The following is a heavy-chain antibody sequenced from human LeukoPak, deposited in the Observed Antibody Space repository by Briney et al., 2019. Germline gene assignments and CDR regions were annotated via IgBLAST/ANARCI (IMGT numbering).Heavy chain of an antibody. J-gene: IGHJ4*02. V-gene: IGHV3-33*01. Sequence: GGSLRLSCAASGFTFSSYGMHWVRQAPGKGLEWVAVIWYDGSNKYYADSVKGRFTISRDNSKNTLYLQMNSLRAEDTAEYYCARDRVYYGSGSYLFNWGQGTLVTVSS. CDR2: IWYDGSNK. CDR3: ARDRVYYGSGSYLFN. D-gene: IGHD3-10*01. CDR1: GFTFSSYG.